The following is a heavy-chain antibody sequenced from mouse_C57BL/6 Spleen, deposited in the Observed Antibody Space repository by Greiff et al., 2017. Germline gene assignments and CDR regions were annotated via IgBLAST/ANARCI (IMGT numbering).Heavy chain of an antibody. CDR1: GYTFTSYT. CDR2: INPSSGYT. Sequence: VKLQESGAELARPGASVKMSCKASGYTFTSYTMHWVKQRPGQGLEWIGYINPSSGYTKYNQKFKDKATLTADKSSSTAYMQLSSLTSEDSAVYYCAKGDYDFYYFDYWGQGTTLTVSS. J-gene: IGHJ2*01. CDR3: AKGDYDFYYFDY. V-gene: IGHV1-4*01. D-gene: IGHD2-4*01.